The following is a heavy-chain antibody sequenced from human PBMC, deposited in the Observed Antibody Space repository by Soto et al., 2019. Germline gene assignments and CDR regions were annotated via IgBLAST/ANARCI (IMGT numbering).Heavy chain of an antibody. CDR3: ASPWGFFLTGRADALDI. CDR2: IYQNGGT. Sequence: QVQLQESGPGLVKPSGTLSLTCAVSGGSISSSTWWCWVRQPPGKGLEWIGEIYQNGGTNYSPSLRSRVTLSVDKSKNQFSLRLNSVTAADTAVYYCASPWGFFLTGRADALDIWGQGTMVTVSS. V-gene: IGHV4-4*02. D-gene: IGHD3-9*01. J-gene: IGHJ3*02. CDR1: GGSISSSTW.